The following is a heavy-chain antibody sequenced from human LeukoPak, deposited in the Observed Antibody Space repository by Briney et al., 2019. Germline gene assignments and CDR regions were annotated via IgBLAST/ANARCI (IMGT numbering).Heavy chain of an antibody. J-gene: IGHJ4*02. CDR1: GGSFSGYY. Sequence: PSETLSLTCAVYGGSFSGYYWSWIRQPPGKGLEWIGEINHSGSTNYNPSLKSRVTISVDTSKNQFSLKLSSVTAADTAVYYCARGYSSGQFDYWGQGTLVTVSS. D-gene: IGHD6-19*01. CDR2: INHSGST. CDR3: ARGYSSGQFDY. V-gene: IGHV4-34*01.